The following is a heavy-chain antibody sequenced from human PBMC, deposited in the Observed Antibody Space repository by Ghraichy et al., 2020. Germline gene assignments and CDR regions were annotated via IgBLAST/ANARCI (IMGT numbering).Heavy chain of an antibody. J-gene: IGHJ4*02. D-gene: IGHD5-24*01. CDR3: ASNLPPMD. CDR2: ISSTSSAM. V-gene: IGHV3-48*02. Sequence: GGSLRLSCAASGFTFNIYGMNWVRQAPGKGLEWVSYISSTSSAMYYADSVKGRFTISRDNAKNSLYLQMNSLRDVDTAVDYCASNLPPMDWGQGTLVTVSS. CDR1: GFTFNIYG.